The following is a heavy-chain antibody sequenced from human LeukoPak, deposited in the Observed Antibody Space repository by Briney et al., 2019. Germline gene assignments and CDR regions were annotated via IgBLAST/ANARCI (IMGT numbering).Heavy chain of an antibody. Sequence: PSETLSLTCTVSGGSISSYYWSWIRQPPGKGLEWIGYIYYSGSTNYNPSLKSRVTISADTSKNQFSLKLRSVTAADTAVYYCARVTGYAIEDHFDYWGQGTLVTVSS. V-gene: IGHV4-59*01. CDR1: GGSISSYY. D-gene: IGHD2-8*01. J-gene: IGHJ4*02. CDR2: IYYSGST. CDR3: ARVTGYAIEDHFDY.